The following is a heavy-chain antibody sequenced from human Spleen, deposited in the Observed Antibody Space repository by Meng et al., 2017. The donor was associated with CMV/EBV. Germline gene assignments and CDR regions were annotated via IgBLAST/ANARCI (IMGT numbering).Heavy chain of an antibody. CDR3: ARGGRWDDPWDY. CDR1: GYTFSSYG. CDR2: ISAYLGHR. J-gene: IGHJ4*02. Sequence: SCKASGYTFSSYGISWVRQAPGQGLGWMGWISAYLGHRKYAQNVQGRVTMTTDTSTSTAYLEVRSLRSDDTAVYYCARGGRWDDPWDYWGQGTLVTVS. D-gene: IGHD1-1*01. V-gene: IGHV1-18*01.